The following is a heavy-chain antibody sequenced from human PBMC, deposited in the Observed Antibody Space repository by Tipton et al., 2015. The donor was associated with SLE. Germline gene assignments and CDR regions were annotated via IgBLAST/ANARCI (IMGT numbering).Heavy chain of an antibody. CDR1: GFTFSSYG. J-gene: IGHJ3*02. D-gene: IGHD3-16*01. CDR3: ARDLGGPDAFDI. Sequence: GSLRLSCAASGFTFSSYGMHWVRQAPGKGLEWVAFIRYDGSNKYYADSVKGRFTISRDNSKNTLYLQMNSLRAEDTAVYYCARDLGGPDAFDIWGQGTMVTVSS. CDR2: IRYDGSNK. V-gene: IGHV3-30*02.